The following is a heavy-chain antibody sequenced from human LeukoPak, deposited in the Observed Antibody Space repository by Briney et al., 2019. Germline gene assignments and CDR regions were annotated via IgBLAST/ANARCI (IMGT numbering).Heavy chain of an antibody. CDR1: GFTFSSYS. J-gene: IGHJ4*02. CDR3: VKDDYYDTSGYRD. Sequence: GGSLRLSCAASGFTFSSYSMNWVRQAPGKGLEWVAFIRYDGSNKYYADSVKGRFTISRDNSKNTLYLQMNSLRAEDTAVYYCVKDDYYDTSGYRDWGQGTLVTVSS. CDR2: IRYDGSNK. D-gene: IGHD3-22*01. V-gene: IGHV3-30*02.